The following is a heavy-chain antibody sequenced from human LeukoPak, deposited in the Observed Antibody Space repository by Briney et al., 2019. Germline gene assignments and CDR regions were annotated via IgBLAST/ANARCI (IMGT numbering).Heavy chain of an antibody. CDR2: LSHSGSTT. CDR1: GFTFSTYA. J-gene: IGHJ4*02. CDR3: ARVVLDYGDYVDY. V-gene: IGHV3-23*01. D-gene: IGHD4-17*01. Sequence: GGSLRLSCAASGFTFSTYAMTWVRQAPGKGLEWVSALSHSGSTTYYAGSVKGRFTISRDNPKNTLSLQMNRLRAEDTAVYYCARVVLDYGDYVDYWGQGTLVTVSS.